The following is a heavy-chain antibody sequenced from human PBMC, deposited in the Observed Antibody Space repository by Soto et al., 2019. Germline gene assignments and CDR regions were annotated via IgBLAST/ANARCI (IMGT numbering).Heavy chain of an antibody. CDR1: GFTFSNAW. J-gene: IGHJ6*02. CDR2: IKSKTDGGTT. Sequence: GGSLRLSCAASGFTFSNAWMNWVRQAPGKGLEWVGRIKSKTDGGTTDYAAPVKGRFTISRDDSKNTLYLQMNSLKTEDTAVYYCTTEYYYGSGSTMNYGMDVWGQGTTVTVSS. V-gene: IGHV3-15*07. CDR3: TTEYYYGSGSTMNYGMDV. D-gene: IGHD3-10*01.